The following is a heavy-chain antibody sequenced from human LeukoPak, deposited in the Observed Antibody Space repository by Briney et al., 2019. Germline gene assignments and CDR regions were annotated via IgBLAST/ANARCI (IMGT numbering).Heavy chain of an antibody. CDR2: ISYDGSNK. V-gene: IGHV3-30*04. Sequence: GGSLRLSCAASGFTFSSYAMHWVRQAPGKGLEWVAVISYDGSNKYYADSVKGRFTISRDNSKNTLYLQMNSLRAEDTAVYYCAKDRHYYGSGSYFRNWFDPWGQGTLVTVSS. J-gene: IGHJ5*02. D-gene: IGHD3-10*01. CDR1: GFTFSSYA. CDR3: AKDRHYYGSGSYFRNWFDP.